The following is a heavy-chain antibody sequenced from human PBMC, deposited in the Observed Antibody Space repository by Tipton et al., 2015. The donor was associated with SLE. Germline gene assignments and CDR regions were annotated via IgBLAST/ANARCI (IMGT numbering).Heavy chain of an antibody. D-gene: IGHD1-1*01. CDR2: ISGSGGST. Sequence: SLRLSCAASGFTFSSYAMNWVRQAPGKGLEWVSGISGSGGSTHYADSVKGRFTISRDNSKNTLYLQMNSLRAEDSAVYYCAKFLGWNDHFDYWGQGPLVTVSS. V-gene: IGHV3-23*01. CDR1: GFTFSSYA. CDR3: AKFLGWNDHFDY. J-gene: IGHJ4*02.